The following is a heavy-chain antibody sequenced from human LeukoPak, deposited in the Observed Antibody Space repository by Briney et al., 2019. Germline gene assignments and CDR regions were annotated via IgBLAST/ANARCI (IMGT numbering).Heavy chain of an antibody. V-gene: IGHV1-18*01. CDR3: ARVLYDRTGNNWFDP. Sequence: ASVKVSYKASGYTFTSYGISWVRQAPGQGLEWMGWISAYNGNTNYAQKLQGRVTMSTDTSTSTAYMELRSLRSDDTAVYYCARVLYDRTGNNWFDPWGQGTLVTVSS. D-gene: IGHD3-22*01. J-gene: IGHJ5*02. CDR2: ISAYNGNT. CDR1: GYTFTSYG.